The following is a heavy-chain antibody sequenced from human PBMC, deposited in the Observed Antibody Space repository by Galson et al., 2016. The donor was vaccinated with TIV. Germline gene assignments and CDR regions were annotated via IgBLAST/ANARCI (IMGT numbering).Heavy chain of an antibody. J-gene: IGHJ3*01. CDR2: ISLTGSHT. Sequence: SLRLSCAASGFAFNFYVMTWVRQGPGKGLEWVSTISLTGSHTYYADSVKGRFTISRDNSKNTMYLQMSSQRAEDTAEHYCAKSGQRGDYSWDTLDVWGQGTTVTVSS. CDR3: AKSGQRGDYSWDTLDV. V-gene: IGHV3-23*01. CDR1: GFAFNFYV. D-gene: IGHD2-15*01.